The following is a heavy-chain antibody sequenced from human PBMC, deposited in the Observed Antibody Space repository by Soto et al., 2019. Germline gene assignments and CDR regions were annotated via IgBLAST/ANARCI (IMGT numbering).Heavy chain of an antibody. V-gene: IGHV6-1*01. J-gene: IGHJ4*01. CDR1: GDSVSSNSAA. D-gene: IGHD6-13*01. Sequence: SQTLSLTCDISGDSVSSNSAAWNWIRQSPSRGLEWLGRTYYRSKWYNDYAVSVRGRITINPDTSKNQFSLQLKSVTPDDTAVYCGARGRAAGRGDWLCRWGPGTQGTVSS. CDR3: ARGRAAGRGDWLCR. CDR2: TYYRSKWYN.